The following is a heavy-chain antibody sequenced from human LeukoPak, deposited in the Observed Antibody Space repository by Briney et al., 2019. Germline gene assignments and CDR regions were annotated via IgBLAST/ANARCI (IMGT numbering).Heavy chain of an antibody. D-gene: IGHD5-24*01. Sequence: GSLRLSCAASGFTFSNFGMHWVRQAPGRGLEGVAVISNDETDRYYADSVKGRFTIFRDNSKNTLYLQMNSLRSEDTAVYYCARSLANGYNRAFDIWGQGTMVTVSS. CDR1: GFTFSNFG. CDR3: ARSLANGYNRAFDI. V-gene: IGHV3-30*03. CDR2: ISNDETDR. J-gene: IGHJ3*02.